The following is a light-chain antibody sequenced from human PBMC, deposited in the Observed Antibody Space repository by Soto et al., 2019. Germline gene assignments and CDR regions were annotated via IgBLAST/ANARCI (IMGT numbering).Light chain of an antibody. Sequence: EIVLTQSPGTLSLSPGERATLSCRASQSVSSSSYLAWYQQKPGQAPRLLIYGASSRATGIPDRFSGSGSATDFTLTISRLEPEDFAVYYCRQYGSSPSYTFGQGTKLDLK. V-gene: IGKV3-20*01. J-gene: IGKJ2*01. CDR2: GAS. CDR3: RQYGSSPSYT. CDR1: QSVSSSSY.